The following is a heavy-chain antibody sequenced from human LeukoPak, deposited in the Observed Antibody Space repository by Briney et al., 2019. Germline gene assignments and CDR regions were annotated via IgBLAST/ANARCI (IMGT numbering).Heavy chain of an antibody. CDR3: ARDWDYGDYDWFDP. D-gene: IGHD4-17*01. J-gene: IGHJ5*02. V-gene: IGHV4-61*02. CDR1: GGSISSGSYY. Sequence: SQTLSLTCTVSGGSISSGSYYWSWIRQPAGKGLEWIGRMYTSGSTNYNPSLKSRVTMSVDTSKNQFSLKLSSVTAADTAVYYCARDWDYGDYDWFDPWGQGTLVTVSS. CDR2: MYTSGST.